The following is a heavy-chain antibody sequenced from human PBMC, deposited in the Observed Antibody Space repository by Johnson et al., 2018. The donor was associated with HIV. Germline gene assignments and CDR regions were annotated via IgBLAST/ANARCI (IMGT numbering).Heavy chain of an antibody. CDR3: AVLTTGGLRVGNFDI. CDR2: ISSSGTTI. D-gene: IGHD1-1*01. J-gene: IGHJ3*02. Sequence: QVQLVESGGGLVKPGGSLRLSCAASGFTFSDYYMSWIRQAPGKGLEWVSYISSSGTTIYYADSVKGRFTISRDNSKNTLYVQMNSLRAEDTAVYYCAVLTTGGLRVGNFDIWGQGTMVTVSS. V-gene: IGHV3-11*01. CDR1: GFTFSDYY.